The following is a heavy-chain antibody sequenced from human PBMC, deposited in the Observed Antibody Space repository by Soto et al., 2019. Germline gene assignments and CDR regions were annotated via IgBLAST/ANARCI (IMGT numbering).Heavy chain of an antibody. CDR3: ARHVVVVVAATVSVYYYGMDV. CDR2: IYYSGST. J-gene: IGHJ6*02. Sequence: PSETLSLTCTVSGGSISSSSYYWGWIRQPPGKGLEWIGSIYYSGSTYYNPSLKSRVTISVDTSKNQFSLKLSSVTAADTAVYYCARHVVVVVAATVSVYYYGMDVWGQGTTVTVSS. D-gene: IGHD2-15*01. V-gene: IGHV4-39*01. CDR1: GGSISSSSYY.